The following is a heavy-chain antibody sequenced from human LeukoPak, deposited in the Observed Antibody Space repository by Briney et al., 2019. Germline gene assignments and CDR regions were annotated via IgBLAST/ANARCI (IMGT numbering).Heavy chain of an antibody. D-gene: IGHD5-18*01. CDR2: IYYSGST. CDR3: ARHYYPPRIQLWP. J-gene: IGHJ4*02. Sequence: SETLSLTCTVSGGSISGGGYYWSWIRQHPGKGLEWIGYIYYSGSTYYNPSLKSRVTISVDTSKNQFSLKLSSVTAADTAVYYCARHYYPPRIQLWPWGQGTLVTVSS. V-gene: IGHV4-39*01. CDR1: GGSISGGGYY.